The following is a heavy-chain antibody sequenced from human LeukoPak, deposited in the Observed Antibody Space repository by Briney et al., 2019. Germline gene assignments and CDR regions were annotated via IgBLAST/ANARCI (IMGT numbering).Heavy chain of an antibody. V-gene: IGHV3-48*01. D-gene: IGHD6-13*01. CDR3: ARDVSSSWYGGWFDP. CDR2: ISSSSSTI. CDR1: GFTFSSYG. J-gene: IGHJ5*02. Sequence: GGSLRLSCAASGFTFSSYGMHWVRQAPGKGLEWVSYISSSSSTIYYADSVKGRFTISRDNAKNSLYLQMNSLRAEDTAVYYCARDVSSSWYGGWFDPWGQGTLVTVSS.